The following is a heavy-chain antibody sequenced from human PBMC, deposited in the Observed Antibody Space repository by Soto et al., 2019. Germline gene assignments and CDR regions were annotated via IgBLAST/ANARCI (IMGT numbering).Heavy chain of an antibody. CDR1: GGSVNSYY. CDR3: ARDNFYGPYGMDV. J-gene: IGHJ6*02. V-gene: IGHV4-59*02. Sequence: SETLSLTCTVSGGSVNSYYWSWIRQPPGKGLEWIGYIYSSGSTNYNPSRKSRVTLSVNTSMNQFSLKLNSVTAADTAVYYCARDNFYGPYGMDVWGQGITVTVSS. D-gene: IGHD3-10*01. CDR2: IYSSGST.